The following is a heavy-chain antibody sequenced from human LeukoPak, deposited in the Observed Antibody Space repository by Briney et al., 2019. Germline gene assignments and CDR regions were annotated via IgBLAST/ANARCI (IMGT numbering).Heavy chain of an antibody. Sequence: ASVKVSCKASGYTFTDYYMHWVRQAPGQGLEWMGWINPNSGGTNYAQKFQGRVTMTRDTSISTAYMELSRLRSDDTAVYYCARDRVAFGATDAFDIWGQGTMVTVSS. CDR3: ARDRVAFGATDAFDI. CDR2: INPNSGGT. J-gene: IGHJ3*02. D-gene: IGHD3-10*01. CDR1: GYTFTDYY. V-gene: IGHV1-2*02.